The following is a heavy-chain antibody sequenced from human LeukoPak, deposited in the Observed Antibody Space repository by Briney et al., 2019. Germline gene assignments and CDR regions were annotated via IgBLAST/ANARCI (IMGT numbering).Heavy chain of an antibody. D-gene: IGHD3-9*01. Sequence: GGSLRLSCAASGFTLSSYAMSWVRQGPGKGLEWVSAISVSGNTYHADSVKGRFTISRDSSKNTLYLQMNSLRAGDAAVYYCAKDQYFDWPSWFEPWGQGTLVTVSS. CDR2: ISVSGNT. V-gene: IGHV3-23*01. CDR3: AKDQYFDWPSWFEP. CDR1: GFTLSSYA. J-gene: IGHJ5*02.